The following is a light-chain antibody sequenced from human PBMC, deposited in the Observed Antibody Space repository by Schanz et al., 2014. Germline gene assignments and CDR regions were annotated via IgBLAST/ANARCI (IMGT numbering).Light chain of an antibody. J-gene: IGKJ2*01. V-gene: IGKV3-20*01. Sequence: EIVLTQSPGALFLSPGERASLSCRASQSLSSTYLAWHQQKPGQAPRLLIYETSTRATGIPDRFSGSGSGTDFTLTISRLEREDFAVYYCQQYGSSYTFGQGTNLEIK. CDR1: QSLSSTY. CDR3: QQYGSSYT. CDR2: ETS.